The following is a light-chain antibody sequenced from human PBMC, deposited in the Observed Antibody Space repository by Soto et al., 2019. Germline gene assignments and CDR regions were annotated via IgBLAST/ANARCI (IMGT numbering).Light chain of an antibody. CDR3: CSYSRTSPYV. CDR2: DVT. J-gene: IGLJ1*01. CDR1: SNDVGAYNY. V-gene: IGLV2-14*03. Sequence: QSVLTQPASVSGSPGQSITISCTGTSNDVGAYNYVSWYQHHPGKVPKLLIYDVTNRPSGVSDRFSGSKSGNTASLTISGLQAEDEADYYCCSYSRTSPYVFGTGTKVTDL.